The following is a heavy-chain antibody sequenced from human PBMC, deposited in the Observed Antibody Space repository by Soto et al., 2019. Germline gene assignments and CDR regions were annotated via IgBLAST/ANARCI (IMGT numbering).Heavy chain of an antibody. D-gene: IGHD3-10*01. J-gene: IGHJ4*03. CDR2: MHHGGSY. CDR1: DGSIRSYY. V-gene: IGHV4-59*07. Sequence: SGSLSLTGSVFDGSIRSYYWAWIRKSPGRGREWVEYMHHGGSYNYNPSLESRVTIPVDTSKNQFSLNLRSVTAADTALYYCARRYFGSGSYYFDPWGQGTLVTGSS. CDR3: ARRYFGSGSYYFDP.